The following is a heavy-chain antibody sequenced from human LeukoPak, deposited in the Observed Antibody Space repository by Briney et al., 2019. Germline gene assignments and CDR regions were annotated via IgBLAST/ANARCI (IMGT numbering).Heavy chain of an antibody. CDR1: GFTFSSYG. CDR2: IWYDGSNR. V-gene: IGHV3-33*01. J-gene: IGHJ6*02. CDR3: ARDLRPYYFYGMDV. Sequence: GRSLRLSCAASGFTFSSYGMHWVRQAPGKGLEWVAVIWYDGSNRYYADSVKGRFTISRDNSKNTLYLQMNSLRAEDTAVYYCARDLRPYYFYGMDVWGQGTTVTVSS. D-gene: IGHD3-16*01.